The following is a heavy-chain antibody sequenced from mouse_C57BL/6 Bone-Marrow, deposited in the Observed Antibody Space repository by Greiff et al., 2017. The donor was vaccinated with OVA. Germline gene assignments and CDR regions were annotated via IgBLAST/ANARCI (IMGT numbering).Heavy chain of an antibody. V-gene: IGHV1-19*01. CDR2: INPYNGGT. J-gene: IGHJ3*01. Sequence: VQLQQSGPVLVKPGASVKMSCKASGYTFTDYYMNWVKQSHGKSLEWIGVINPYNGGTSYNQKFKGKATLTVDKSSSTAYMELNSLTSEDSAVDYCASGVGEAWFAYWGQGTLVTVSA. CDR3: ASGVGEAWFAY. CDR1: GYTFTDYY. D-gene: IGHD1-1*02.